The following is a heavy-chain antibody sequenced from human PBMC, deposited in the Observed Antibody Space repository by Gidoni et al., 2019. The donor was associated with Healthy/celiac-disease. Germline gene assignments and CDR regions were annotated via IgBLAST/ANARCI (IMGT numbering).Heavy chain of an antibody. CDR2: INHSGST. D-gene: IGHD3-3*01. CDR1: GGSFSGYY. V-gene: IGHV4-34*01. J-gene: IGHJ4*02. CDR3: ARNGAVRFLEWFWPAEERDQIDY. Sequence: QVQLQQWGAGLLKPSETLSLTCAVYGGSFSGYYWRWIRQPPGKGLEWIGEINHSGSTNYNPSLKSRVTISVDTSKNQFSLKLSSVTAADTAVYYCARNGAVRFLEWFWPAEERDQIDYWGQGTLVTVSS.